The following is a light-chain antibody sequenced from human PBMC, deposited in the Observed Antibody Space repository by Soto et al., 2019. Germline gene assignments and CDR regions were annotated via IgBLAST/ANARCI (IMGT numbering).Light chain of an antibody. J-gene: IGKJ5*01. Sequence: EMVLTQSPATLSLSPGERATLSCRASQSVSNNYLAWYQQKPGQAPRLLIYGASSRATGIPDRFSGSGSGTEFTLTISSLQPEDFAVYYCQQYNKWPPTFGQGTRLEIK. CDR3: QQYNKWPPT. V-gene: IGKV3D-15*01. CDR2: GAS. CDR1: QSVSNN.